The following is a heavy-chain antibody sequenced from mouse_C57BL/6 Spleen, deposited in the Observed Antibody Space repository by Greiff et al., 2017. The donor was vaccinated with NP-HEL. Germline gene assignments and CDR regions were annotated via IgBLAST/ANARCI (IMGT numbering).Heavy chain of an antibody. CDR3: APIYYGYDGGFGFAY. J-gene: IGHJ3*01. V-gene: IGHV6-6*01. CDR2: IRNKANNYAL. D-gene: IGHD2-2*01. CDR1: GFTFSDVW. Sequence: EVMLVESGGGLVQPGGSMKPSCAASGFTFSDVWMDWVRQSPEKGLEWVAEIRNKANNYALYYAESVQGRFTISRDDSKSSVYLQMNSLRAEDTGIYYCAPIYYGYDGGFGFAYWGQGTLVTVSA.